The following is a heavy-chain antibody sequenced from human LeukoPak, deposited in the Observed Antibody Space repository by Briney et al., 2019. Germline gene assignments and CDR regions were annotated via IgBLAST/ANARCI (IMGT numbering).Heavy chain of an antibody. D-gene: IGHD1-7*01. J-gene: IGHJ4*02. CDR3: ARGNWNYEY. CDR1: GFTFSGNA. CDR2: ISSNSNSR. V-gene: IGHV3-48*01. Sequence: GGSLRLSCVASGFTFSGNAMNWVRQAPGKGLEWVSYISSNSNSRFNADSVRGRFTISRDNARSSLYLQMNSLRAEDTAVYYCARGNWNYEYWGQGTLVTVSS.